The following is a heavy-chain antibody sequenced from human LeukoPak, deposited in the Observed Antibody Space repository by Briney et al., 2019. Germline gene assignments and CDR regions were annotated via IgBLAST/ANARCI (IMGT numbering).Heavy chain of an antibody. Sequence: GGSLRLSCAASGLTFSSYSMNWVRQAPGKGLEWVSSISSSSSYIYYADSVKGRFTISRDNAKNSLYLQMNSLRAEDTAVYYCASDGLGGPPLSDYWGQGTLVTVSS. CDR1: GLTFSSYS. D-gene: IGHD3-16*01. J-gene: IGHJ4*02. CDR3: ASDGLGGPPLSDY. V-gene: IGHV3-21*01. CDR2: ISSSSSYI.